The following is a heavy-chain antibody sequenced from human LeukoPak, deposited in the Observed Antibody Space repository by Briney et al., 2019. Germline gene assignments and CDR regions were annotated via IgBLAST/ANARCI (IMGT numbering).Heavy chain of an antibody. V-gene: IGHV1-18*04. J-gene: IGHJ4*02. CDR2: VSGNNAHT. CDR1: GYIFTDYY. CDR3: AKDQCSGGTCYSMAYSDY. Sequence: GASVKVSCKASGYIFTDYYMHWVRQAPGQGLEWMGWVSGNNAHTNYAQNFQGRVTMTTDTSTSTAYMELRSLTSDDTAVYYCAKDQCSGGTCYSMAYSDYWGQGTLVTVSS. D-gene: IGHD2-15*01.